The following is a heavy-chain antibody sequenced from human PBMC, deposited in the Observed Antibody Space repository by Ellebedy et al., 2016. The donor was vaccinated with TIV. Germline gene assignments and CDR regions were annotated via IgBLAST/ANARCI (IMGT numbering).Heavy chain of an antibody. D-gene: IGHD3-16*01. CDR3: ARDLARGLGDFSFPNYYYGMDV. CDR1: GYTFTTYG. Sequence: ASVKVSXXASGYTFTTYGVSWVRQAPGQGPEWMGWISPYNGNTKYAQKLQGRVTMTTDTSTYTVYMELRSLRSDDTAVYYCARDLARGLGDFSFPNYYYGMDVWGQGTTVTVSS. J-gene: IGHJ6*02. V-gene: IGHV1-18*01. CDR2: ISPYNGNT.